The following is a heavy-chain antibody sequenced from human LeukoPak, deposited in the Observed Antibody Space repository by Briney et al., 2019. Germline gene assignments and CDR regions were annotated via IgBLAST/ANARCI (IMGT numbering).Heavy chain of an antibody. Sequence: PGGSLRLSCAASGFTFSTYAMSWVRQAPGRGLEWVSPISGSSDTTYYADSVKGRFTISRDNSKNTLYLQMNSLRAEDTAVYYCANREGGYTYDPFDYWGQGTLVTVSS. CDR1: GFTFSTYA. CDR2: ISGSSDTT. D-gene: IGHD5-18*01. J-gene: IGHJ4*02. V-gene: IGHV3-23*01. CDR3: ANREGGYTYDPFDY.